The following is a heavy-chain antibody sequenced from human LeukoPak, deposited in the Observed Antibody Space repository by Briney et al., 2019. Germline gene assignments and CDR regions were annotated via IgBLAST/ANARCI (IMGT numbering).Heavy chain of an antibody. CDR3: ARVRGDFETD. J-gene: IGHJ1*01. CDR2: RYYSGST. V-gene: IGHV4-59*01. D-gene: IGHD3-16*01. CDR1: GGSISSYY. Sequence: SETLSLTCSVSGGSISSYYWTWIRQPPGKGLEWIGYRYYSGSTTYNPSLKSRVTISVDTSKSQFSLKLISVTAVDTAIYYCARVRGDFETDWGQGTLVTVSS.